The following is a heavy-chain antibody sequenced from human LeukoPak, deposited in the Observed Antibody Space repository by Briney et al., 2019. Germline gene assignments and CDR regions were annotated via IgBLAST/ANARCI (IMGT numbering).Heavy chain of an antibody. J-gene: IGHJ3*02. V-gene: IGHV3-74*01. D-gene: IGHD4-23*01. CDR1: GFSFSTYW. Sequence: GGSLRLSCETSGFSFSTYWMSWVRQAPGKGLVWVSRINSDGSSTSYADSVKGRFTISRDNAKNTLYLQMNSLRAEDTAVYYCARELAGGTIDAFDIWGQGTMVTVSS. CDR3: ARELAGGTIDAFDI. CDR2: INSDGSST.